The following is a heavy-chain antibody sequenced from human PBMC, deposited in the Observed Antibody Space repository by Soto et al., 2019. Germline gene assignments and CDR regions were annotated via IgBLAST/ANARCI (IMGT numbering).Heavy chain of an antibody. CDR1: GFTFSMFS. Sequence: GGSLRLSCSASGFTFSMFSMHWVRQAPGKGLEYVSGISSNGDSTYYADSVKGRFTISRDNAKNTLYLQMSSLRAVDTAVYYCVHPRSTVQIPPTWGQGTLVTVSS. V-gene: IGHV3-64D*06. CDR2: ISSNGDST. J-gene: IGHJ5*02. D-gene: IGHD4-17*01. CDR3: VHPRSTVQIPPT.